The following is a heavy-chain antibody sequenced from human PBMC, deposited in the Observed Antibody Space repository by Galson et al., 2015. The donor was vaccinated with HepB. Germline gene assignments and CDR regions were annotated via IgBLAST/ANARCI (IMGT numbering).Heavy chain of an antibody. J-gene: IGHJ4*02. V-gene: IGHV3-15*01. D-gene: IGHD3-22*01. Sequence: SLRPSCAASGFTFGDYAMSWFRQAPGKGLEWVGRIKSKTDGGTTDYAAPVKGRFTISRDDSKNTLYLQMNSLKTEDTAVYYCTTGPPTYYYDSSGYYYHSRIDYWGQGTLVTVSS. CDR2: IKSKTDGGTT. CDR1: GFTFGDYA. CDR3: TTGPPTYYYDSSGYYYHSRIDY.